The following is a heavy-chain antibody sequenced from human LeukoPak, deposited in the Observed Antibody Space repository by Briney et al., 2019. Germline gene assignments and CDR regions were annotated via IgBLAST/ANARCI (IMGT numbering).Heavy chain of an antibody. Sequence: GGSLRLSCAASGITFSSYAISWVRQAPGKGLEWVSIISASGHISNYAESVKGRFTISRDNSKNTLYLQMNSLRAEDTAVYYCAKDKVDGSGPRIFDYWGQGTLVTVSS. J-gene: IGHJ4*02. CDR3: AKDKVDGSGPRIFDY. D-gene: IGHD3-10*01. V-gene: IGHV3-23*01. CDR1: GITFSSYA. CDR2: ISASGHIS.